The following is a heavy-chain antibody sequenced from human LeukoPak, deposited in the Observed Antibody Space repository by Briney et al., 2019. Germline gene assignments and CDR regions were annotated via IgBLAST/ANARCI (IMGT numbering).Heavy chain of an antibody. V-gene: IGHV3-30*02. Sequence: GGSLRLSCAASGFTFSSYGMHWVRQAPGKGLEWVAFIRYDGSNKYYADSVKGRFTISRDNSKNTLYLQMSSLRAEDTAVYYCAKELWFGELLPDYWGQGTLVTVSS. D-gene: IGHD3-10*01. CDR1: GFTFSSYG. J-gene: IGHJ4*02. CDR2: IRYDGSNK. CDR3: AKELWFGELLPDY.